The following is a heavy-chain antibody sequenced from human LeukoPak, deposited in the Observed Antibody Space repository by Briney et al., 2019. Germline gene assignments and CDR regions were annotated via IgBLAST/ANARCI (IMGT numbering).Heavy chain of an antibody. Sequence: SETLSLTCAVYGGSFSGYYWSWIRQPPGKGLEWIGEINHSGSTNYNPSLKSRVTISVDTSKNQFSLKLSSVTAADTAVYYCASRNSSSSYSFDYWGQGTLVTVSS. J-gene: IGHJ4*02. D-gene: IGHD6-6*01. V-gene: IGHV4-34*01. CDR2: INHSGST. CDR1: GGSFSGYY. CDR3: ASRNSSSSYSFDY.